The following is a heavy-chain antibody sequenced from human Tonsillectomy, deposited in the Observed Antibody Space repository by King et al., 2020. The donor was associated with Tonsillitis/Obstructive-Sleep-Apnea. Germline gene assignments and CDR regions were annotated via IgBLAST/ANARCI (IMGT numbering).Heavy chain of an antibody. J-gene: IGHJ6*03. CDR2: ISWNSGNI. CDR1: GFSFDEYA. CDR3: AKGLRLLYFYYMAV. D-gene: IGHD2-15*01. V-gene: IGHV3-9*01. Sequence: VQLVESGGGLVQPGRSLRLSCVASGFSFDEYAMHWVRQVPGKGLEWVSGISWNSGNIGYADSVKGRFTVSRDNAKKSLYLQMNSLRAEDTALYYCAKGLRLLYFYYMAVWGNGTTVTVSS.